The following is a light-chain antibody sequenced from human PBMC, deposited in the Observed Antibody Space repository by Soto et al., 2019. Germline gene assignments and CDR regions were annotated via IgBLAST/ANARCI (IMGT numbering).Light chain of an antibody. J-gene: IGKJ5*01. CDR3: QQYYSTLIT. CDR2: WAS. CDR1: QSVLYSSYNKSY. V-gene: IGKV4-1*01. Sequence: DIALTQSPDSLALSLGERATMNCKSSQSVLYSSYNKSYLAWYQVKPGRPPKLLFSWASTRECGVPDRFSGSGSGTDFTLTISSLQAEDVAVYYCQQYYSTLITFGQGTRLEIK.